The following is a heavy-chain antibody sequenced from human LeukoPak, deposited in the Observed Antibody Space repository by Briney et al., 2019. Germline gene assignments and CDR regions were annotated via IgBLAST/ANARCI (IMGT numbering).Heavy chain of an antibody. CDR2: IIPIFGTA. CDR3: ARDPYPTYYYDSSGYSGWFDP. CDR1: GGTFISYA. J-gene: IGHJ5*02. D-gene: IGHD3-22*01. Sequence: GSSVKVSCKASGGTFISYAISWMRQAPGQGLEWMGGIIPIFGTANYAQKFQGRVTITADESTSTAYMELSSLRSEDTAVYYCARDPYPTYYYDSSGYSGWFDPWGQGTLVTVSS. V-gene: IGHV1-69*01.